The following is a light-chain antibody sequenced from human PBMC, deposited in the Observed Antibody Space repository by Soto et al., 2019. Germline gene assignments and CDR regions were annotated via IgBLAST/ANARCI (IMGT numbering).Light chain of an antibody. CDR3: QLYSRSPRQIT. J-gene: IGKJ5*01. CDR2: DIR. CDR1: QSVSSY. Sequence: EIVLTQPPATLSLSPGERATTSCRPSQSVSSYLAWYQQKPGQAPRLVIFDIRNRATGIPDRFSGSGSGTDCTLTISRLEPEEFAVYYCQLYSRSPRQITLGQGTRLEIK. V-gene: IGKV3-20*01.